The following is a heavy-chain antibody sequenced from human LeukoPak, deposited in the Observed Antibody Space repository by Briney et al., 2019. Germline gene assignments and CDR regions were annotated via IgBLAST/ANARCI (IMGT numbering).Heavy chain of an antibody. Sequence: SETLSLTCTVSGGSLSSYFWNWIRQPAGRGLEWIGRIYTSGSTNYNPSLKSRVTMSVDTSKNQFSLKLSSVTAADTAVYYCARRNAVAGTHYFDYWGQGTLVTVSS. J-gene: IGHJ4*02. V-gene: IGHV4-4*07. D-gene: IGHD6-19*01. CDR3: ARRNAVAGTHYFDY. CDR1: GGSLSSYF. CDR2: IYTSGST.